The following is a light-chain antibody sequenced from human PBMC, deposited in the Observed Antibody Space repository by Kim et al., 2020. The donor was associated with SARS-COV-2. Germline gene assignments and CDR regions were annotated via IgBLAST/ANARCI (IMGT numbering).Light chain of an antibody. CDR1: QSVGNF. J-gene: IGKJ4*01. CDR2: DAS. V-gene: IGKV3-11*01. Sequence: LSPGERATLSCEGSQSVGNFLAWYQQKPGQTPSLLIFDASNRATGIPARFSGSGSGTDFALTITSLEPDDFAVYYCQQCDSWPLTFGRGTKVDIK. CDR3: QQCDSWPLT.